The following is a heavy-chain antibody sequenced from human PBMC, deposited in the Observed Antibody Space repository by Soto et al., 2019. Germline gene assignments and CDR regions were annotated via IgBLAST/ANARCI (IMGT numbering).Heavy chain of an antibody. V-gene: IGHV4-34*01. CDR2: LHHSGGA. J-gene: IGHJ4*02. CDR1: GGSFSDSY. Sequence: NTSETLSLTCAVYGGSFSDSYWSWIRQSPGRGPEWIGDLHHSGGANYSPSLKSRVTISADTSKNQFSLKVNSVSAADTAVYFCARAAATSWARFDSWGQGTPVTVSS. CDR3: ARAAATSWARFDS. D-gene: IGHD2-15*01.